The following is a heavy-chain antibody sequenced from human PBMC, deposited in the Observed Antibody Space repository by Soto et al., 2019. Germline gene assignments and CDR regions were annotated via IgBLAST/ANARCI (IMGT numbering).Heavy chain of an antibody. J-gene: IGHJ3*01. V-gene: IGHV3-33*01. CDR2: IWADGIQK. CDR3: VRERGPFDGFDF. CDR1: GFSFKTYG. Sequence: QVQLLDSGGGVVQPGMSLRLSCAASGFSFKTYGMHWVRQAPGKGLEWVAVIWADGIQKYYVDSVKGRFTISRDNSKNTLDLQMDALRAEDTALYYCVRERGPFDGFDFWGQGTMVSVSS.